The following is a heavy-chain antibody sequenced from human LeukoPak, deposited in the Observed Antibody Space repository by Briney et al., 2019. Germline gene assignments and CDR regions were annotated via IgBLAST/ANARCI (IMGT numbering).Heavy chain of an antibody. CDR1: SGSINSYY. V-gene: IGHV4-4*07. CDR2: IYTTGKT. Sequence: SETLSLTCTVSSGSINSYYWGWLRQPAGRGLEWIGRIYTTGKTDYNPSLKSLLTMSVDTSKRQFSLNLTSVTAADTAIYFCARHGYTASHYFLDFWSQGTLVTVSS. D-gene: IGHD3-16*01. CDR3: ARHGYTASHYFLDF. J-gene: IGHJ4*02.